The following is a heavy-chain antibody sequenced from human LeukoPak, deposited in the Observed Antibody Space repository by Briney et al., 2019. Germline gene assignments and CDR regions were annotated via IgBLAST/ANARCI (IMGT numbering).Heavy chain of an antibody. CDR2: ISSSSSYI. CDR1: GFTFSSYS. J-gene: IGHJ5*02. D-gene: IGHD3-10*01. Sequence: GSLRLSYAASGFTFSSYSMNWVRQAPGKGLEWVSSISSSSSYIYYADSVKGRFTISRDNAKNSLYLQMNSLRAEDTAVYYCARDSLGGFDPWGQGTLVTVSS. CDR3: ARDSLGGFDP. V-gene: IGHV3-21*01.